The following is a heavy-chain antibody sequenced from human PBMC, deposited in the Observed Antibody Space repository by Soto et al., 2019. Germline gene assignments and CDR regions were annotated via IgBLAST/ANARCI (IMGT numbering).Heavy chain of an antibody. V-gene: IGHV1-18*01. J-gene: IGHJ4*02. CDR2: ISAYNGNT. CDR3: ARWGYDFWSGYLRYFDY. CDR1: GYTFTSYG. Sequence: GASVKVSCKASGYTFTSYGISWVRQAPGQGLEWMGWISAYNGNTNYAQKLQGRVTMTTDTSTSTAYMELRSLRSDDTAVYYCARWGYDFWSGYLRYFDYWGQGTLVTVSS. D-gene: IGHD3-3*01.